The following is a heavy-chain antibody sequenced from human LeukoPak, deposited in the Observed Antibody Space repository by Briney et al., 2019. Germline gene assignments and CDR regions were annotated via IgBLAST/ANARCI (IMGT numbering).Heavy chain of an antibody. Sequence: SETLSLTCTVSGYSISSGYYWGWIRQPPGKGLEWIGSIYHSGSTYYNPSLKSRVTISVDTSKNQFSLKLSSVTAADTAVYYCARDPYSGYGRFDYWGQGTLVTVSS. V-gene: IGHV4-38-2*02. D-gene: IGHD5-12*01. CDR1: GYSISSGYY. J-gene: IGHJ4*02. CDR2: IYHSGST. CDR3: ARDPYSGYGRFDY.